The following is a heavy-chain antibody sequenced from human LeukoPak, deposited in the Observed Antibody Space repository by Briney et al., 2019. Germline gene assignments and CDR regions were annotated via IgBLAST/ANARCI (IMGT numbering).Heavy chain of an antibody. CDR1: GFTLSSYA. V-gene: IGHV4-59*08. D-gene: IGHD3-10*01. J-gene: IGHJ4*02. Sequence: GSLRLSCAASGFTLSSYAMSWVRQPPGKGLEWIASMYFSGTTHYNPSLKSRVTISVDTSKNQFSLNLNSVTAADTAVYYCTRHYHYGSGSYQPFDSWGQGTLVTVSS. CDR3: TRHYHYGSGSYQPFDS. CDR2: MYFSGTT.